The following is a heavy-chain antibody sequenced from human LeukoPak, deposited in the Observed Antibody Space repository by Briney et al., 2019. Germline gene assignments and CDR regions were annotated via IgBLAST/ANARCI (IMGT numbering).Heavy chain of an antibody. D-gene: IGHD2-2*01. CDR1: GFTFSIYA. Sequence: GRSLRLSCAASGFTFSIYAMHWVRQAPGKGLEWVAVISYDGSNKYYADSVKGRFTISRDNSKNTLYLQMNSLRAEDTAVYYCARGGDIVVVPAAIVLDYWGQGTLVTVSS. CDR3: ARGGDIVVVPAAIVLDY. J-gene: IGHJ4*02. CDR2: ISYDGSNK. V-gene: IGHV3-30*04.